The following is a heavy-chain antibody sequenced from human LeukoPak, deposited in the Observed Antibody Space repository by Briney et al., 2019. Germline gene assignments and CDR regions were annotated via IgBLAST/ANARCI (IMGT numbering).Heavy chain of an antibody. J-gene: IGHJ4*02. CDR1: GFTFSSYW. CDR2: IKQDGSEK. V-gene: IGHV3-7*01. D-gene: IGHD3-10*01. Sequence: GGSLRLSCAASGFTFSSYWMSWVRQAPGKGLEWVANIKQDGSEKYYVDSVKGRFTISRDNAKNSLYLQMNSLRAEDTAVYYCARPRIYYGSGSLDYWGQGTLVTVSS. CDR3: ARPRIYYGSGSLDY.